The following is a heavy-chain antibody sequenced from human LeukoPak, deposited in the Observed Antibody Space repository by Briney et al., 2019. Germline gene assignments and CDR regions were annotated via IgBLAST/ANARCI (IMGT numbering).Heavy chain of an antibody. CDR3: QRACAYHFDN. CDR2: INTDTRGT. D-gene: IGHD3-16*01. Sequence: GGSLRLSCAASGFTFSDYWMHWVRQAPGKGLVWVSIINTDTRGTYYADSVKGRFTISRDNAKNTLYLQMNSLRAEDTAVYYCQRACAYHFDNWGQGTLVTVSS. J-gene: IGHJ4*02. CDR1: GFTFSDYW. V-gene: IGHV3-74*01.